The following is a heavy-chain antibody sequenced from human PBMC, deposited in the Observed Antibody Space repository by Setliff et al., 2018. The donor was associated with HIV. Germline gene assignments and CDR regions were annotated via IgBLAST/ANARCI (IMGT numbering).Heavy chain of an antibody. Sequence: GGSLRLSCAASGFTFSGFAMSWVRQAPGKGLEWVATMSGGGSSTYYAQFVRGRFTISRDNAKNSLYLQMNSLRVEDTAMYYCARDPSAGANLYYYVDVWGKGTTVTVSS. CDR2: MSGGGSST. D-gene: IGHD1-26*01. V-gene: IGHV3-23*01. CDR1: GFTFSGFA. CDR3: ARDPSAGANLYYYVDV. J-gene: IGHJ6*03.